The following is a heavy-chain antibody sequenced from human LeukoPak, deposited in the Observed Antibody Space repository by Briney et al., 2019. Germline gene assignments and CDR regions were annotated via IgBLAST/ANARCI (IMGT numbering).Heavy chain of an antibody. J-gene: IGHJ5*02. Sequence: PGGSLRLSCAASGFIFNSYGMHWVRQAPGAGLEWVAVISFDGSNKYYADSVKGRFAISRDNSKNTLYLQMNSLRAGDTAVYYCAKDSSTWYGWFDPWGQGTLATVSS. D-gene: IGHD6-13*01. CDR3: AKDSSTWYGWFDP. V-gene: IGHV3-30*18. CDR2: ISFDGSNK. CDR1: GFIFNSYG.